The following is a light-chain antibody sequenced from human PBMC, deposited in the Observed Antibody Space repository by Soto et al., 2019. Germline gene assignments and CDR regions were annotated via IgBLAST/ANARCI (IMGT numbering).Light chain of an antibody. CDR1: QSVSSY. V-gene: IGKV3-11*01. CDR2: DAS. Sequence: EIVLTQSPATLSLSPGERATLSCRASQSVSSYLAWYQQKPGQAPRLLIYDASNRATGSPARFSGSGSGTDFTLTISSLEPEDFAVYYCQQRSNLITFGQGTRLEIK. J-gene: IGKJ5*01. CDR3: QQRSNLIT.